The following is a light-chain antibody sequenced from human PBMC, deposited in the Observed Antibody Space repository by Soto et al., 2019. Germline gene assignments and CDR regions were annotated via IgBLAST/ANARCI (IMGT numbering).Light chain of an antibody. J-gene: IGLJ1*01. Sequence: QSALTQPPSVSGAPGQRVTISCTVSSSNIGAGYDVHWYQQLPGTAPKLLIYRNTNRPSGVPDRFSGSKSGTSASLAITGLQAEDEADYYCQSCDSSLSGSGVFGTGTKVTVL. V-gene: IGLV1-40*01. CDR1: SSNIGAGYD. CDR2: RNT. CDR3: QSCDSSLSGSGV.